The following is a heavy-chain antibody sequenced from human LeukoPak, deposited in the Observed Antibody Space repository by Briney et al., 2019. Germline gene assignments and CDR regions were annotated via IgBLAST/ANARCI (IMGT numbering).Heavy chain of an antibody. J-gene: IGHJ4*02. D-gene: IGHD3-22*01. V-gene: IGHV4-39*01. Sequence: SETLSLTCTVSGGSISSSSYYWGWIRQPPGKGLEWIGSIYYSGSTYYNPSLKSRVTISVDTSKNQFSLKLSSVTAADTAVYYCASPQYYYDSSGYSDYWGQGILVTVSS. CDR1: GGSISSSSYY. CDR3: ASPQYYYDSSGYSDY. CDR2: IYYSGST.